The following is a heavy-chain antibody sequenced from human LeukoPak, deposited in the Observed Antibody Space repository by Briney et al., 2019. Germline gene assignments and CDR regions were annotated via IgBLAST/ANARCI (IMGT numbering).Heavy chain of an antibody. V-gene: IGHV4-4*09. J-gene: IGHJ4*02. D-gene: IGHD6-6*01. CDR3: ARLTRLSTSPDRYYLDY. CDR1: GGSFSGYY. Sequence: SETLSLTCAVYGGSFSGYYWSWIRQPPGKGLEWIGYIYTGGGTNYIPSLKGRVTISIDTSKNQFSLKLSSVTAADSAVYYCARLTRLSTSPDRYYLDYWGQGTLVTVSS. CDR2: IYTGGGT.